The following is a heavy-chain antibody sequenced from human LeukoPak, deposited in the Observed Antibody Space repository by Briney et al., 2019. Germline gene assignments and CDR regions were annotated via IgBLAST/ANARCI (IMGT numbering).Heavy chain of an antibody. J-gene: IGHJ4*02. CDR2: INHSGST. D-gene: IGHD4-17*01. Sequence: SETLSLTCAVYGGSFSGYYWTWIRQPPGKGLEWIGEINHSGSTNYNPSLKSRVTISVDTSKNQFSLKLSSVTAADTAVYYCARADYGLKYYFDYWGQGTLVTVSS. CDR3: ARADYGLKYYFDY. CDR1: GGSFSGYY. V-gene: IGHV4-34*01.